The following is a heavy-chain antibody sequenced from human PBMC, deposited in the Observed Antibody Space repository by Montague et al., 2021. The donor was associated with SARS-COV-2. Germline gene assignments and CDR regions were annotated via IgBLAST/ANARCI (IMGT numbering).Heavy chain of an antibody. V-gene: IGHV4-34*01. CDR3: ARRSLGYCSGGSCYSAFDP. CDR1: GGSFSNHY. J-gene: IGHJ5*02. CDR2: SNESGST. D-gene: IGHD2-15*01. Sequence: SETLSLTCAVYGGSFSNHYWSWIRQSPGKGLEWIGESNESGSTNYNPSLKSRVTISVDTSKNQLSLKLSSVTAADTAVYYCARRSLGYCSGGSCYSAFDPWGQGTLVTVSS.